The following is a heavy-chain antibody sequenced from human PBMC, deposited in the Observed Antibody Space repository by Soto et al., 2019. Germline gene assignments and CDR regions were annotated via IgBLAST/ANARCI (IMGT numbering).Heavy chain of an antibody. D-gene: IGHD3-9*01. J-gene: IGHJ4*02. CDR3: ARGQILTGIDY. CDR2: IYYSGST. Sequence: SETLSLTCTVSGGSISSYYWSWIRQPPGKGLEWIGYIYYSGSTNYNPSLKSRVTISVDTSKNQFSLKLSSVTAADTAVYYCARGQILTGIDYWGQGTLVTVSS. V-gene: IGHV4-59*01. CDR1: GGSISSYY.